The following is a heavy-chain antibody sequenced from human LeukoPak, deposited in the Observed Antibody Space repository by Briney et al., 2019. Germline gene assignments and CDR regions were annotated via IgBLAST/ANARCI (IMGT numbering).Heavy chain of an antibody. CDR3: AKVGGVVIPGSY. J-gene: IGHJ4*02. CDR1: GFIFSSYW. Sequence: PGGSLRLSCAASGFIFSSYWMHWVRHAPGKGLAWVSRINTDGSSTSYADSVKGRFTISRDNAKNTLYLQMNSLRAEDTAVYFCAKVGGVVIPGSYWGQGTLVTISS. D-gene: IGHD3-3*01. V-gene: IGHV3-74*01. CDR2: INTDGSST.